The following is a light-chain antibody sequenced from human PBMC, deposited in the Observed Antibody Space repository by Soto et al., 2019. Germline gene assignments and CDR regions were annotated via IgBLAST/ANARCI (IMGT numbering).Light chain of an antibody. CDR2: RNN. J-gene: IGLJ2*01. CDR3: AAWDAGVSGPA. CDR1: SSNIGSKY. Sequence: QSVLTQSPSASGTPGQRVTISCSGSSSNIGSKYVYWYQQLPGTAPKLLMYRNNQRPSGVPDRFSGSKSGTSASLAISGLRSEDEADYYCAAWDAGVSGPAFGGGTQLTVL. V-gene: IGLV1-47*01.